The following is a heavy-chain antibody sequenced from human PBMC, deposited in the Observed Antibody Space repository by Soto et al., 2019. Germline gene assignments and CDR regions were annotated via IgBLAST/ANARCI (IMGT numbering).Heavy chain of an antibody. CDR2: IYYSGST. CDR3: ARDRGSGYYYYYGMDV. V-gene: IGHV4-31*03. CDR1: RCSISSGCYY. J-gene: IGHJ6*02. Sequence: PSDTLSLTCTVSRCSISSGCYYWSWIRQPPGKGLEWIGYIYYSGSTYYNPSLKSRVTISVDTSKNQFSLKLSSVTAADTAVYYCARDRGSGYYYYYGMDVWGQGTTVTVSS. D-gene: IGHD6-19*01.